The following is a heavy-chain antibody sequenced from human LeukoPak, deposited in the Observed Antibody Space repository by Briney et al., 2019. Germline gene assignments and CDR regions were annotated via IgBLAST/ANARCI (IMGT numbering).Heavy chain of an antibody. D-gene: IGHD3-10*01. Sequence: SETLSLTCTVSGGSISSSSYHWGWIRQPPGKGLEWIGGIYYSGSTYYNPSLKSRVTISVDTSKNQFSLKLSSVTAADTAVYYCARSLYYYGSGSYYYYMDVWGKGTTVTVSS. CDR2: IYYSGST. J-gene: IGHJ6*03. CDR1: GGSISSSSYH. CDR3: ARSLYYYGSGSYYYYMDV. V-gene: IGHV4-39*07.